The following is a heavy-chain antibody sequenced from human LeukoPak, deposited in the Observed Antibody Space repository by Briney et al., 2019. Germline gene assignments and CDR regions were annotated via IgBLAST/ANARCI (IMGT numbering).Heavy chain of an antibody. CDR3: ARHMPHDGSYSDY. CDR2: IYPTDSTT. D-gene: IGHD2-15*01. CDR1: GYSFTSYW. V-gene: IGHV5-51*01. J-gene: IGHJ4*02. Sequence: GESLKISCKGSGYSFTSYWIGWVRQMPGKGLEFMGIIYPTDSTTRYSPSFQGQVTFSADKSVNTAYLQWTSLKASDSAIYFCARHMPHDGSYSDYWGQGTLVTVSS.